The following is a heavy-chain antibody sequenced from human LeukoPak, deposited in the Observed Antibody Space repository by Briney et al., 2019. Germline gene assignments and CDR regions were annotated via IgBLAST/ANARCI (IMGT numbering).Heavy chain of an antibody. CDR1: GYTFTDYY. D-gene: IGHD1-14*01. CDR2: INPDTGGS. J-gene: IGHJ4*02. V-gene: IGHV1-2*02. CDR3: ARVLARYGNLDY. Sequence: ASVKVSCKTSGYTFTDYYLHWVRQAPGQGLEWVGWINPDTGGSFSAQKFQGRVTMTRDTSISTAYLELNRLTSDDTAVYYCARVLARYGNLDYWGQGILVTVSS.